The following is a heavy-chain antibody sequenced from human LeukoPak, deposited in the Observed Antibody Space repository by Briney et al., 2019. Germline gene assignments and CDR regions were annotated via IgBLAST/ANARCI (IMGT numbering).Heavy chain of an antibody. D-gene: IGHD3-3*01. CDR2: IYYSGST. J-gene: IGHJ3*02. CDR3: ARVWSGTQNRWGAFDT. Sequence: SQTLSLTCTVSGGSISSGGYYWSWIRQHPGKGLEWIGYIYYSGSTYYNPSLKSRVTISVDTSKNQFSLKLSSVTAADTAVYYCARVWSGTQNRWGAFDTWGQGTMVTVSS. CDR1: GGSISSGGYY. V-gene: IGHV4-31*03.